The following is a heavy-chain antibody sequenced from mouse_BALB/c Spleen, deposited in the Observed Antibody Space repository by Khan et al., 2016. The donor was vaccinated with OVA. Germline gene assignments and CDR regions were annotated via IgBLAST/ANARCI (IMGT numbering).Heavy chain of an antibody. D-gene: IGHD3-3*01. CDR2: INPKNGIT. Sequence: VQLQQSGPELVKPGASVKISCKTSGYTFTEYTLHWVKQSHGKSLEWIGVINPKNGITSYNQKFKGKATLTVDKSSSTAYMEFRSLTSGDSAVYYCARDAGRYWGQGTSVTVSS. CDR3: ARDAGRY. V-gene: IGHV1-18*01. J-gene: IGHJ4*01. CDR1: GYTFTEYT.